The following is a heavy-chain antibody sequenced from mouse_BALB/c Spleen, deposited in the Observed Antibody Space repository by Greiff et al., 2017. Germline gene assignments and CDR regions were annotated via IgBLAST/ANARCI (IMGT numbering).Heavy chain of an antibody. CDR1: GFSLTSYG. CDR3: ARDGGSSYDYFDY. CDR2: IWAGGST. J-gene: IGHJ2*01. Sequence: VKLVESGPGLVAPSQSLSITCTVSGFSLTSYGVHWVRQPPGKGLEWLGVIWAGGSTNYNSALMSRLSISKDNSKSQVFLKMNSLQTDDTAMYYCARDGGSSYDYFDYWGQGTTLTVSS. V-gene: IGHV2-9*02. D-gene: IGHD1-1*01.